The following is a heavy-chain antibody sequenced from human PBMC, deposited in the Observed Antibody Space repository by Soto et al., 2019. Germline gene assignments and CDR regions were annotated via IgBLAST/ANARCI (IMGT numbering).Heavy chain of an antibody. CDR2: INHTGST. CDR3: ARVGQLFPDLDL. Sequence: QVQLQKWGAGLLKPSETLSLSCSVYGTSFSNSYWSWIRQDPGKGLEWLGEINHTGSTNYNPSLKSRVTISVDASKKEFSLKLRSVTAADTAVYYCARVGQLFPDLDLWGRGTLVSGSS. CDR1: GTSFSNSY. D-gene: IGHD3-10*01. J-gene: IGHJ2*01. V-gene: IGHV4-34*01.